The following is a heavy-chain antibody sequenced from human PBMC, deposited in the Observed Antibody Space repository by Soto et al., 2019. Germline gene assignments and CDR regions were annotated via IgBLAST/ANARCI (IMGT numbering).Heavy chain of an antibody. CDR2: INSDGSST. J-gene: IGHJ3*02. CDR3: ASRGAFPSAFDI. CDR1: GFTFSSYW. Sequence: EVQLVESGGGLVQPGGSLRRSCAASGFTFSSYWMHWVRQAPGKGLVWVSRINSDGSSTSYADSVKGRFTISRDNAKNTLYLQMNSLRAEDTAVYYCASRGAFPSAFDIWGQGTMVTVSS. V-gene: IGHV3-74*01. D-gene: IGHD1-26*01.